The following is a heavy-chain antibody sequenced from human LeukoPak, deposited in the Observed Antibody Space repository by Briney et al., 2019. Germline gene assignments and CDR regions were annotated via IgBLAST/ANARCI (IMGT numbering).Heavy chain of an antibody. CDR2: IYGGGAT. CDR3: AREVVGANPPYYSDY. V-gene: IGHV3-53*01. Sequence: PGGSLRLSCAASEFTVSSNHMSWVRQAPGKGLEWVSVIYGGGATYYADSVKGRFTISRDNSKNTLFLQMNSLRAEDTAVYYCAREVVGANPPYYSDYWGQGTLVTVSS. CDR1: EFTVSSNH. J-gene: IGHJ4*02. D-gene: IGHD1-26*01.